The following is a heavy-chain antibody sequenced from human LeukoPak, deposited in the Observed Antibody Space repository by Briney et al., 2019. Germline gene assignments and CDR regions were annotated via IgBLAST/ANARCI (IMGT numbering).Heavy chain of an antibody. V-gene: IGHV1-69*05. CDR1: GGTFSSYA. D-gene: IGHD2-2*01. CDR3: ASVTADCSSTSCYETGWLDP. CDR2: IIPIFGTA. Sequence: SVKVSCRASGGTFSSYAISWVRQAPGQGLEWMGRIIPIFGTANYAQKFQGRVTITTDESTSTAYMELSSLRSEDTGVYYCASVTADCSSTSCYETGWLDPWGQGTLVTVSS. J-gene: IGHJ5*02.